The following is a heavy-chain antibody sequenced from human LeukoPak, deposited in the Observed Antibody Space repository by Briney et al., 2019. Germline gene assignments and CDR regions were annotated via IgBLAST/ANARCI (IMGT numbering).Heavy chain of an antibody. D-gene: IGHD6-13*01. J-gene: IGHJ3*02. CDR3: ARDPVESGIALRAFDI. CDR2: IYYSGST. CDR1: GGSISSYY. V-gene: IGHV4-59*01. Sequence: SETLSLTCTVSGGSISSYYWSWIRQPPGKGLEWIGYIYYSGSTNYNPSLKSRVTISVDTSKNQFSLKLSSVTAADTAVYYCARDPVESGIALRAFDIWGQGTMVTVSS.